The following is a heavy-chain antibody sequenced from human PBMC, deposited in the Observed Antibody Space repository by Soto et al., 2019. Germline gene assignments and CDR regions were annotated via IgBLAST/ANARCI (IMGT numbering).Heavy chain of an antibody. CDR1: GYIFTTYS. J-gene: IGHJ5*02. Sequence: QIQLVQSGSEVGMPGASVKVSCKASGYIFTTYSITWVRQAPGQGLEWMGWVSASNGKTNYAQKFEDRVTMTTDTSTTTAYMELRSLRSDDTAVYYCAREAFGVQASWFDPWGQGTLVTVSS. CDR2: VSASNGKT. V-gene: IGHV1-18*01. D-gene: IGHD3-10*01. CDR3: AREAFGVQASWFDP.